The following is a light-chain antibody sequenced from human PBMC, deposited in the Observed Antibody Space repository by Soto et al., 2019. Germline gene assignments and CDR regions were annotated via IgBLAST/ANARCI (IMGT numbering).Light chain of an antibody. J-gene: IGLJ3*02. V-gene: IGLV1-40*01. Sequence: QSVLTQPPSVSGAPGQRVTISCTGSSSNIGAGYDVHWYQQLPGTAPKLLISGNSNRPSGVPDRFSGAKSGPSASLAITGLQAEDEADCYCQSYDSRLSGCVFGGGITHTVL. CDR2: GNS. CDR3: QSYDSRLSGCV. CDR1: SSNIGAGYD.